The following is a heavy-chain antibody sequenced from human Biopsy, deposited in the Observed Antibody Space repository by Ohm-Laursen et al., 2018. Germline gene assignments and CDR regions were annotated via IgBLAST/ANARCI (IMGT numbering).Heavy chain of an antibody. CDR1: GFWFDDYA. J-gene: IGHJ4*02. V-gene: IGHV3-9*01. CDR2: ISWRSGTI. Sequence: SLRLSCTASGFWFDDYAMQWVRQAPGKGLEWVSGISWRSGTIGYADSVKGRFTVSRDNAKNSLFLQMNSLRVEDTALYYCVKSAYSSGFWEASDYWGQGTLVTVSS. D-gene: IGHD6-19*01. CDR3: VKSAYSSGFWEASDY.